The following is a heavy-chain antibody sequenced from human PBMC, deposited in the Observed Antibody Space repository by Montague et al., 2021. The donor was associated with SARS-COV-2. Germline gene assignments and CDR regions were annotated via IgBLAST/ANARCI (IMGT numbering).Heavy chain of an antibody. Sequence: SETLSLTCALYGGPFSGFQWSWIRQSPGKGLEWIGEINQSGSTNYNVSLKSRLTMSLDMSKNQVSLKLSSVTAADTAVYYCATSSSRSYYVGLDYWGQGTLVTVTS. V-gene: IGHV4-34*01. CDR1: GGPFSGFQ. D-gene: IGHD3-10*01. J-gene: IGHJ4*02. CDR3: ATSSSRSYYVGLDY. CDR2: INQSGST.